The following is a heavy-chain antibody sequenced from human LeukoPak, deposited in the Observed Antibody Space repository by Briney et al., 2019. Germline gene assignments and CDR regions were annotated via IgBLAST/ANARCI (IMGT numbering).Heavy chain of an antibody. CDR3: AKDESKYDSRNSFDY. CDR2: IWYDGSNK. V-gene: IGHV3-33*06. D-gene: IGHD3-22*01. J-gene: IGHJ4*02. CDR1: GFTFSSYG. Sequence: PGGSLRLSCAASGFTFSSYGMHWVRQAPGKGLEWVAAIWYDGSNKYYADPVKGRFTISRDNSKNTLYLQMNSLRAEDTAVYYCAKDESKYDSRNSFDYWGQGTLVTVSS.